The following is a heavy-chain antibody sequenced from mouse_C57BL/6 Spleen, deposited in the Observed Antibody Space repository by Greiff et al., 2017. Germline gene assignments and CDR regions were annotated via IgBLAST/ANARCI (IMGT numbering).Heavy chain of an antibody. V-gene: IGHV5-6*01. CDR2: LSSGGSYT. J-gene: IGHJ1*03. Sequence: EVKLVESGGDLVKPGGSLQLSCAASGFNFSSYGMSWVRQTPDKRLEWVATLSSGGSYTYYPDSVKGRFTISRDNAKNTLYLQMSSLKSDDTAMYYCARHPLGGYYDYAGWYFDVWGTGTTVTVSS. CDR3: ARHPLGGYYDYAGWYFDV. D-gene: IGHD2-4*01. CDR1: GFNFSSYG.